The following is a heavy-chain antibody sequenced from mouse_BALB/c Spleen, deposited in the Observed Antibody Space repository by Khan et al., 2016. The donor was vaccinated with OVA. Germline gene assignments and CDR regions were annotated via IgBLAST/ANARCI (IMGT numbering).Heavy chain of an antibody. Sequence: QVQLKESGPGLVAPSQSLSITCTVSGFSLTGYGVNWVRQPPGKGLEWLGMIWGDGSTDYNSALKSRLSISKDNSKSQVFLKRNSLQTDDTARYFCARELRLGGFAYWGQGTLVTVSA. D-gene: IGHD1-2*01. CDR2: IWGDGST. CDR3: ARELRLGGFAY. J-gene: IGHJ3*01. V-gene: IGHV2-6-7*01. CDR1: GFSLTGYG.